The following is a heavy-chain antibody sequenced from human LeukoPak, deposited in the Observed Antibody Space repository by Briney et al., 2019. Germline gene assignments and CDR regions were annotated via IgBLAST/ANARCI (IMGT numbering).Heavy chain of an antibody. Sequence: SETLSLTCTVSGGSISSSSYYWGWIRQPPGKGLEWIGSIYYSGSTNYDPSLKSRVTISVDTSKNQFSLKLSSVTAADTAVYYCASGRDSSGYHYTPHYYFDYWGQGTLVTVSS. CDR2: IYYSGST. CDR3: ASGRDSSGYHYTPHYYFDY. J-gene: IGHJ4*02. D-gene: IGHD3-22*01. V-gene: IGHV4-39*07. CDR1: GGSISSSSYY.